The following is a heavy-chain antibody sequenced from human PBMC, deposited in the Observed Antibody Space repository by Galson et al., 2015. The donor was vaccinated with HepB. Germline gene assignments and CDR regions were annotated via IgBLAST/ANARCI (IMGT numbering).Heavy chain of an antibody. J-gene: IGHJ4*02. CDR3: AKDPELGLKALLYGTSGGFDY. D-gene: IGHD2-2*02. V-gene: IGHV3-30*18. Sequence: SLRLSCAASGFTFSSYGMHWVRQAPGKGLEWVAVISYDGSNKYYADSVKGRFTISRDNSKNTLYLQMNSLRAEDTAVYYCAKDPELGLKALLYGTSGGFDYWGQGTLVTVSS. CDR2: ISYDGSNK. CDR1: GFTFSSYG.